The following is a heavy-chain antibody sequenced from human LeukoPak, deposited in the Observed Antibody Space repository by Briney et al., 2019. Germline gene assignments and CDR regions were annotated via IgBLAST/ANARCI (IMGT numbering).Heavy chain of an antibody. Sequence: GGSLRLSCAASGFTFSSYAMSWVRQAPGKGLEWVSAISGSGGSTYYADSVKGRFTISRDNSKNTLYLQMNSLRAEDTAVYYCARALALNTPLDYFDYWGQGTLVTVSS. CDR2: ISGSGGST. V-gene: IGHV3-23*01. CDR3: ARALALNTPLDYFDY. J-gene: IGHJ4*02. D-gene: IGHD2-15*01. CDR1: GFTFSSYA.